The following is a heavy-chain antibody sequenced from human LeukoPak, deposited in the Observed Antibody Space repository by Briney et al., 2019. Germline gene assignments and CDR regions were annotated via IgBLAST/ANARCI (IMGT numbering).Heavy chain of an antibody. CDR1: GCIFSAYD. V-gene: IGHV3-48*04. Sequence: PAGSLTLTCEAYGCIFSAYDMSWVRQPPGEGLEWVSFINGSTRTTYYVDSVSGRSIISRDNDNHSLYLQVNRLRAKATAVYLVARDLSRFLRYSNPDFDYWGQGTLVTVSS. D-gene: IGHD3-9*01. J-gene: IGHJ4*02. CDR3: ARDLSRFLRYSNPDFDY. CDR2: INGSTRTT.